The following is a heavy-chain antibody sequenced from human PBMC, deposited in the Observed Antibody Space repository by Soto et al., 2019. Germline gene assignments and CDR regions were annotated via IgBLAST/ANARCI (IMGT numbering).Heavy chain of an antibody. J-gene: IGHJ3*02. CDR3: ARGGPRDYYDSSGLDGFDI. V-gene: IGHV3-64*02. CDR1: VFTFSSYA. D-gene: IGHD3-22*01. Sequence: LRLSCTASVFTFSSYAMHWGRQAPGKGLEYVSAISSNGGSTYYADSVKGRFTISRDNSKNTLYLQMGSLRAEDMAVYYCARGGPRDYYDSSGLDGFDISREVTMVTL. CDR2: ISSNGGST.